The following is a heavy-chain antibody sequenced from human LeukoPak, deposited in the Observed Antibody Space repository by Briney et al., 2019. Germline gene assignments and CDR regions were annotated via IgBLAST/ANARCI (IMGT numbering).Heavy chain of an antibody. CDR3: ARTPLWFGELLHWFDP. CDR1: GYTFTGYY. CDR2: TNPNSGGT. D-gene: IGHD3-10*01. V-gene: IGHV1-2*02. Sequence: GASVKVSCKASGYTFTGYYMHWVRQGPGQGIEWMGWTNPNSGGTNYAQKFQGRVTMTRDTSISTAYMELSRLRSDDTAVYYCARTPLWFGELLHWFDPWGQGTLVTVSS. J-gene: IGHJ5*02.